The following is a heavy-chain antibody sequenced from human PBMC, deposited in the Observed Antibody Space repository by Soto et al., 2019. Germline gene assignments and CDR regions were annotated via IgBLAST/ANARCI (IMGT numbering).Heavy chain of an antibody. CDR1: GFTFSSYG. Sequence: QVQLVESGGGVVQPGRSLRLSCAASGFTFSSYGMHWVRQAPGKGLEWVAVIWYDGSNKYYADSVKGRFTISRDNSKNTLYLQMNSLRVDDTAVYYCARDGWYGDYHKCLYYYGMDVWGQETTVTVSS. J-gene: IGHJ6*02. CDR2: IWYDGSNK. V-gene: IGHV3-33*01. D-gene: IGHD4-17*01. CDR3: ARDGWYGDYHKCLYYYGMDV.